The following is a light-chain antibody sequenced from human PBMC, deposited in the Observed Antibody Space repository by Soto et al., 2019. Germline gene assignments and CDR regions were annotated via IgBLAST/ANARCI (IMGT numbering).Light chain of an antibody. CDR3: QKYNSAPRALT. CDR2: AAS. Sequence: DIQITQSPSSLSESVGDRVTITCRASQGISNYLAWYQQKPGKVPKLLIYAASTLQSGVPSRFSGSGSGTDFTLTISSLQPEDVATYYCQKYNSAPRALTFGGGTKVDIK. CDR1: QGISNY. J-gene: IGKJ4*01. V-gene: IGKV1-27*01.